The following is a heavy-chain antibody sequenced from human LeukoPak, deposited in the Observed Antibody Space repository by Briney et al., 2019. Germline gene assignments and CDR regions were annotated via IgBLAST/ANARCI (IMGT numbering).Heavy chain of an antibody. CDR2: IYDSWTT. D-gene: IGHD1-26*01. CDR1: GGSISSSY. J-gene: IGHJ4*02. Sequence: PSATLSLTCTVSGGSISSSYWNWIRQPPGKGLEWIGYIYDSWTTNYHPSLKSRVTISVDTSKNQVSLKLSSVTAADTAVYYCARRGGSYTLDYWGQGTLVTVSS. V-gene: IGHV4-59*08. CDR3: ARRGGSYTLDY.